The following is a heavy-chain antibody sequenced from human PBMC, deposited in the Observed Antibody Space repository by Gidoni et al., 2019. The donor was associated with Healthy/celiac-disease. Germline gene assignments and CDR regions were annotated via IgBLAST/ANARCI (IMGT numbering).Heavy chain of an antibody. CDR3: ATSSGYRDAFDI. J-gene: IGHJ3*02. V-gene: IGHV3-64*01. D-gene: IGHD3-22*01. CDR2: ISSNGGST. Sequence: EVQLVESGGGLVQLGGSLRLSCAASGFTFSSYAMHWVRQAPGKGLEYVSAISSNGGSTYYANSVKGRFTISRDNSKNTLYLQMGSLRAEDMAVYYCATSSGYRDAFDIWGQGTMVTVSS. CDR1: GFTFSSYA.